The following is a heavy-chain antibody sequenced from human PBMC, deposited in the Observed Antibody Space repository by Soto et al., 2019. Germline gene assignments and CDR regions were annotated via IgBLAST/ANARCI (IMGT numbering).Heavy chain of an antibody. Sequence: GGSLRLSCSASGFVFSDFAMTWVRQAPGKGLEWVSTISGDGGDIYADSVKGRFTVSRDNSKNMLYLHMNSLRVDDAATYYCAKLQRRDIQQWLQAFNVWGQGTRVTVSS. D-gene: IGHD6-19*01. CDR1: GFVFSDFA. J-gene: IGHJ3*01. CDR3: AKLQRRDIQQWLQAFNV. CDR2: ISGDGGD. V-gene: IGHV3-23*01.